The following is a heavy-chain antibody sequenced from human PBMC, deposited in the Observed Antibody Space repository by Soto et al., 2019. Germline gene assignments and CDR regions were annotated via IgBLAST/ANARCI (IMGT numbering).Heavy chain of an antibody. V-gene: IGHV4-39*01. J-gene: IGHJ5*02. Sequence: SETLSLTCTVSGGSFSGSSYYWGWIRQPPGKGLEWIGSIYYSGSTSYNPSLKSRVTISVDTSKNQFSLKLSSVTAADTAVYYCARHGGNYRHLFAPWGQGTLVTVSS. CDR3: ARHGGNYRHLFAP. CDR1: GGSFSGSSYY. D-gene: IGHD3-22*01. CDR2: IYYSGST.